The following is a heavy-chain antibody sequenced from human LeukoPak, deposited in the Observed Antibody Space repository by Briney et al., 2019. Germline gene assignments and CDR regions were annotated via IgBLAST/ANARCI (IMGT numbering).Heavy chain of an antibody. Sequence: PSETLSLTCTVSGGSISSYYWSWIRQPAGKGLEWIGRIYTSGSTNYNPSLKSRVTMSVDTSKNQFSLKLSSVTAADTAVYYCARSPLSSDYWYFDLWGRGTLVTVSS. D-gene: IGHD2-2*01. V-gene: IGHV4-4*07. J-gene: IGHJ2*01. CDR2: IYTSGST. CDR1: GGSISSYY. CDR3: ARSPLSSDYWYFDL.